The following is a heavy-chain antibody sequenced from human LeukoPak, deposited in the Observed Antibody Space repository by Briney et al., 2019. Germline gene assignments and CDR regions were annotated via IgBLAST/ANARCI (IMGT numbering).Heavy chain of an antibody. J-gene: IGHJ3*02. CDR1: GGSISSYY. Sequence: SETLSLTCTVSGGSISSYYWSWIRQPPGKGLEWIGYISYSGSTNYNPSLKSRVTISIDTSKNQFSLKLRSVTAADTAIYYCARQGYDILTGYIDAFDIWGQGTMVSVSS. CDR3: ARQGYDILTGYIDAFDI. V-gene: IGHV4-59*08. D-gene: IGHD3-9*01. CDR2: ISYSGST.